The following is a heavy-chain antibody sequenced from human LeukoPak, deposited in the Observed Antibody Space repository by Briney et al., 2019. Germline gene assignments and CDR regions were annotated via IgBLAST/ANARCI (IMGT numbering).Heavy chain of an antibody. D-gene: IGHD1-1*01. Sequence: SETLSLTCAAYGGSFSGYSWSWIRQPPGKGLEWIGEINHIGSTNYNPSLKSRVTISVDTSKNQFSLNLNSVTGADTAVYYCASGPMENWFDPWGEGTLVTVSS. CDR3: ASGPMENWFDP. J-gene: IGHJ5*02. CDR1: GGSFSGYS. CDR2: INHIGST. V-gene: IGHV4-34*01.